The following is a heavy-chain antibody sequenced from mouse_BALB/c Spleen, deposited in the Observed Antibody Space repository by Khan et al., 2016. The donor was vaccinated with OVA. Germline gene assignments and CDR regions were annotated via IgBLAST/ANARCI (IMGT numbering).Heavy chain of an antibody. CDR3: VRNPIPPYYFDY. CDR1: GYTFTNYT. V-gene: IGHV1-4*01. J-gene: IGHJ2*01. Sequence: QVQLKESGAELARPGASVKLSCKASGYTFTNYTMHWVKQRPGQGLEWVGYINPSNGYTNYNQNFNDKATFSTDRSSSTAYMQLSSLTSDDSAVYYCVRNPIPPYYFDYWGQGTTLTVSS. CDR2: INPSNGYT.